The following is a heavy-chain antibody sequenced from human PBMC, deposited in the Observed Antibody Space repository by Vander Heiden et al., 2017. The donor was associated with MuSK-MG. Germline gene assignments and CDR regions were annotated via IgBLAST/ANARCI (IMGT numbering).Heavy chain of an antibody. Sequence: EVQLVESGGGLIQPGGSLRPSCAASGFTVSSNSMSWVRQAPGKGLEWVSVIYSGGSTYYADSVKGRFTISRDNSKNTLYLQMNSLRAEDTAVYYCARDNHLEYSSSSDYYYYYYMDVWGKGTTVTVSS. D-gene: IGHD6-6*01. V-gene: IGHV3-53*01. CDR2: IYSGGST. CDR3: ARDNHLEYSSSSDYYYYYYMDV. J-gene: IGHJ6*03. CDR1: GFTVSSNS.